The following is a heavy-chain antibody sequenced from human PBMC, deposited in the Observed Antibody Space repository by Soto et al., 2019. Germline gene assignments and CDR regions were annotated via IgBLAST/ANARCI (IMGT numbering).Heavy chain of an antibody. J-gene: IGHJ3*02. CDR1: GYTFTGYY. Sequence: ASVKVSCKASGYTFTGYYMHWVRQAPGQGLEWMGWINPNSGDTNYAQKFQGWVTMIRDTSISTAYMELSRLRSDDTAVYYGGKARLGLSTGDAFDIWGQGTMGTVSS. CDR3: GKARLGLSTGDAFDI. V-gene: IGHV1-2*04. D-gene: IGHD3-16*02. CDR2: INPNSGDT.